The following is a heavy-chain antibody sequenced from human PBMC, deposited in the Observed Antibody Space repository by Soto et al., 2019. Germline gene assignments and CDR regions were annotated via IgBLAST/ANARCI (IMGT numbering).Heavy chain of an antibody. CDR3: AKHCGSSSCYRFDP. Sequence: EVQLLESGGDLVQPGGSLRLSCAASGFAFSSYATSWVRQAPGKGLEWVSSITGSGGNTYYADSVKGRFTISRDKSKNTLYLQMSSLRAEDTAVYYCAKHCGSSSCYRFDPWGQGTLVTVSS. J-gene: IGHJ5*02. V-gene: IGHV3-23*01. D-gene: IGHD2-2*01. CDR2: ITGSGGNT. CDR1: GFAFSSYA.